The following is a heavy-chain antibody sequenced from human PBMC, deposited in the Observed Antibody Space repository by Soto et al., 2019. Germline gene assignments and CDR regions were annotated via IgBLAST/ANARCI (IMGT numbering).Heavy chain of an antibody. CDR3: ATESGSTYGYFDY. CDR1: GGSVTIDEDY. J-gene: IGHJ4*02. V-gene: IGHV4-30-4*01. CDR2: ISNSGST. D-gene: IGHD5-18*01. Sequence: PSETLSLTCTVSGGSVTIDEDYWRWIRQSPGKGLEWIGYISNSGSTGYNPSLKTRLSMSVDRSKNQFTLRLTSVTAADTAVYFCATESGSTYGYFDYWGQGTQVTVSS.